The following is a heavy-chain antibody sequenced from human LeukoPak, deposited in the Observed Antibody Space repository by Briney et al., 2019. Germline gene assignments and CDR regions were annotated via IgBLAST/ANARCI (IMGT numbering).Heavy chain of an antibody. V-gene: IGHV4-34*01. J-gene: IGHJ4*02. CDR2: INHSGST. CDR1: GGSFSGYY. CDR3: ARLPLAVGGFWARRYYFDY. D-gene: IGHD3-16*01. Sequence: PLETLSLTCAVYGGSFSGYYWSWIRQPPGKGLEWIGEINHSGSTNYNPSLKSRVTISVDTSKNQFSLKLSSVTAADTAVYYCARLPLAVGGFWARRYYFDYWGQGTLVTVSS.